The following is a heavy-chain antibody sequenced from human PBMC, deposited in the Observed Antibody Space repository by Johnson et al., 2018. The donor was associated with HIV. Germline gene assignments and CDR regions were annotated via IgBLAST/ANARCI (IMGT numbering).Heavy chain of an antibody. Sequence: VQLVESGGGVVQPGGSLRLSCAASGFTFSRYGMHWVRQAPGKGLEWVSYIRSSGTTIFYADSVKGRFTISRDNAKNSLYLPMNSLRAEDTTVYYCASLYVFDIWGQGTIVTVSS. CDR2: IRSSGTTI. CDR1: GFTFSRYG. V-gene: IGHV3-48*04. J-gene: IGHJ3*02. CDR3: ASLYVFDI.